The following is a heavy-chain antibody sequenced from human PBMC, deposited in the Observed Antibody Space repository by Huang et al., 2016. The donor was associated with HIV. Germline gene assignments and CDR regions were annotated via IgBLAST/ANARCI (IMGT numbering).Heavy chain of an antibody. CDR2: IIPRVGTR. Sequence: QVQLVQSGAEVRKPGSSVKVSCRASGGSFNNFGINGVRQAPGQGLGLMCGIIPRVGTRNDAQRFKDRGTITADETTGVVHLEVTSLRSDDTAVYFCAKRGGAWGSPYAFDLWGPGTMVTVSS. D-gene: IGHD3-16*01. CDR3: AKRGGAWGSPYAFDL. V-gene: IGHV1-69*13. CDR1: GGSFNNFG. J-gene: IGHJ3*01.